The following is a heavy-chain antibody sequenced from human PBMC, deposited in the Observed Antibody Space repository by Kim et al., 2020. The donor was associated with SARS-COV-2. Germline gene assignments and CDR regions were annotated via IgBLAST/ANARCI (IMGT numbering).Heavy chain of an antibody. CDR2: IYHSGST. CDR3: ARASAPNILRYFDWVYDY. CDR1: GYSISSGYY. V-gene: IGHV4-38-2*02. D-gene: IGHD3-9*01. J-gene: IGHJ4*02. Sequence: SETLSLTCTVSGYSISSGYYWGWIRQPPGKGLEWIGSIYHSGSTYYNPSLKSRVTISVDTSKNQFSLKLSSVTAADTAVYYCARASAPNILRYFDWVYDYWGQGTLVTVSS.